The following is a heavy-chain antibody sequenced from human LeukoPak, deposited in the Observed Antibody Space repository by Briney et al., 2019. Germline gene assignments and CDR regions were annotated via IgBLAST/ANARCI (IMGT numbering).Heavy chain of an antibody. D-gene: IGHD3-22*01. CDR3: AKDKNRYYYDSSGYF. V-gene: IGHV3-23*01. Sequence: GGSLRLSCPASGFTFSSYAMSWVRQAPGKGLEWVSAISGSGGSTYYADSVKGRFTISRDNSKNTLYLQMNSLRAEDTAVYYCAKDKNRYYYDSSGYFWGQGTLVTVSS. CDR2: ISGSGGST. J-gene: IGHJ4*02. CDR1: GFTFSSYA.